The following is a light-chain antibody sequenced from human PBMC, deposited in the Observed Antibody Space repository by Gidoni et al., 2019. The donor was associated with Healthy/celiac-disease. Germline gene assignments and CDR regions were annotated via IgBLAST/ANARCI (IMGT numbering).Light chain of an antibody. V-gene: IGLV3-1*01. CDR3: QAWDSSTGV. CDR1: KLGDNY. Sequence: SYELPQPPSVSVSPGQTASITCAGDKLGDNYACWYQQKPGQSPVLVIYQDSKRPSGIPERFSGSNSGNTATLTISGTQAMDEADYYCQAWDSSTGVFGTGTKVTVL. J-gene: IGLJ1*01. CDR2: QDS.